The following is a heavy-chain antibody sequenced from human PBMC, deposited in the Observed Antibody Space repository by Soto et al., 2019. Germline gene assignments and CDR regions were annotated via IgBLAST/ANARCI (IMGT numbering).Heavy chain of an antibody. CDR2: IYYSGST. CDR3: ARDHGELLWFEGMDV. D-gene: IGHD3-10*01. Sequence: QVQLQESGPGLVKPSQTLSLTCTVSGGSISSGDYYWSWIRQPPGKGLEWIGYIYYSGSTYYNPSLKGRVTISVDTSKNQFSLKLSSVTAADTAVYYCARDHGELLWFEGMDVWGQGTTVTVSS. CDR1: GGSISSGDYY. J-gene: IGHJ6*02. V-gene: IGHV4-30-4*01.